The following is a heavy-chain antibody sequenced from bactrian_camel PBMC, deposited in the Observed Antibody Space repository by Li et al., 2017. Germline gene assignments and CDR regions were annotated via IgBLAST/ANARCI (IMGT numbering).Heavy chain of an antibody. D-gene: IGHD4*01. CDR3: AADRDCLIQTMRTDHLTS. V-gene: IGHV3-3*01. J-gene: IGHJ6*01. Sequence: VQLVESGGGSVESGGSLRLSCVASGNTYNKYRMGWFRQAPGKQREGVAVISSLRGMTYYADSVKGRFTISQDDAKTTVYLQMNSLKPEDTGLYYCAADRDCLIQTMRTDHLTSWGQGTQVTVS. CDR1: GNTYNKYR. CDR2: ISSLRGMT.